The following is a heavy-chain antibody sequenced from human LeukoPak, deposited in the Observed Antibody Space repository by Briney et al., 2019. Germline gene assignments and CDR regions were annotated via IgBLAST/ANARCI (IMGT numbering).Heavy chain of an antibody. V-gene: IGHV3-23*01. J-gene: IGHJ4*02. CDR3: AKARCSNSDCYMPDW. CDR2: ITGRSPAT. CDR1: GFTFSSYA. Sequence: GGSLRLSCAASGFTFSSYAMNWVRQAPGKGLEWVSLITGRSPATYYTDSVKGRFTISRDNSRNTLYLQINNLRAEDTAVYYCAKARCSNSDCYMPDWWGQGAWSPSPQ. D-gene: IGHD2-2*02.